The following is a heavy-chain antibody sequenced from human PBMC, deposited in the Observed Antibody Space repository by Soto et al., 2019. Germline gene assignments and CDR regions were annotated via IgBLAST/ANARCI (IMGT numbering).Heavy chain of an antibody. Sequence: QVQLQESGPGLVKPSETLSLTCAVSGDSISSYYCMWIRQPPGKGLESIGYLYYGRSSNYNPSLKSRVALSVDTSTNQCSLTLSSMTAADTVVYYCALRSRAVVPEYWGQGSLVTVSS. CDR3: ALRSRAVVPEY. D-gene: IGHD3-22*01. V-gene: IGHV4-59*01. CDR2: LYYGRSS. J-gene: IGHJ4*02. CDR1: GDSISSYY.